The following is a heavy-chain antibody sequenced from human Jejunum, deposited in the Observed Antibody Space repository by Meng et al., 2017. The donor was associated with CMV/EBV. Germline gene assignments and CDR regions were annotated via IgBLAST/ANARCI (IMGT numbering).Heavy chain of an antibody. Sequence: GFSLSSSWLWWLRRAPGGGLGLVANISEDSGDFYYVFDSVKGRFTISRDNSNNLLYLQMNTLRTEDTAVYYCARDLLGTKATFDYWGQGTLVTVSS. V-gene: IGHV3-7*01. CDR1: GFSLSSSW. J-gene: IGHJ4*02. D-gene: IGHD1-7*01. CDR2: ISEDSGDF. CDR3: ARDLLGTKATFDY.